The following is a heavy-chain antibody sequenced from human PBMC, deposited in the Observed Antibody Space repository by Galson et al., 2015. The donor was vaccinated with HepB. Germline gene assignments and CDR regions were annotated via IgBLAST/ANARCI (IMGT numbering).Heavy chain of an antibody. CDR2: VNYSGST. J-gene: IGHJ6*02. Sequence: SETLSLTCAVYGGSFIGYSWSWIRQPPGKGLEWIGEVNYSGSTNYIPSLENRVTISVDSSKNQFSLQLTSVPAADTAVYFCARGRRVRRFVRYYYALDVWGQGTTVTVSS. CDR1: GGSFIGYS. CDR3: ARGRRVRRFVRYYYALDV. V-gene: IGHV4-34*01. D-gene: IGHD6-19*01.